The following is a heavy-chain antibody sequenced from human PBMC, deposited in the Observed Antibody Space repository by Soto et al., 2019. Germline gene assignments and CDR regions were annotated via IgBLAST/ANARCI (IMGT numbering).Heavy chain of an antibody. CDR3: ERDGVVVANGAFDT. V-gene: IGHV1-8*01. CDR1: GYTFTSYD. CDR2: MNPNSGNT. J-gene: IGHJ3*02. D-gene: IGHD2-2*01. Sequence: GSVKVSCKASGYTFTSYDINWVRQATGQGLEWIGWMNPNSGNTGYAQKFQGRVTMTRNTSISTAYMELSSLRSEDTAVYYGERDGVVVANGAFDTWGQGTMVTV.